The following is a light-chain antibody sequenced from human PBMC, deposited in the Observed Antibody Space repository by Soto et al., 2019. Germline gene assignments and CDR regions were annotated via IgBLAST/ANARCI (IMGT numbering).Light chain of an antibody. V-gene: IGKV1-6*01. CDR2: SAS. J-gene: IGKJ1*01. Sequence: AIRVTRWPSSLSSEVVDTVTITCRASQGIRRDLSWYQQKPGKAPNLLIYSASELQNGVPSRFRGSGSGTDFTLTISGLQPQDFVTYYCLHDHNFPRTFGQGTKVDIK. CDR3: LHDHNFPRT. CDR1: QGIRRD.